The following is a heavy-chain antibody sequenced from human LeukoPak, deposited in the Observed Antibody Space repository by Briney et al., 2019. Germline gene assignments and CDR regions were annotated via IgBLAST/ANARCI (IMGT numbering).Heavy chain of an antibody. V-gene: IGHV3-23*01. J-gene: IGHJ4*02. CDR1: GFTFSSYA. CDR3: AKGEYYYDSSGYGPYYFDY. CDR2: ISGSGGST. D-gene: IGHD3-22*01. Sequence: GGSLRLSCAASGFTFSSYAMSWVRQAPGKGLEWVSAISGSGGSTYYADSVKGRFTISRDNSKNTLYLQMNSLRAEDTAVYYCAKGEYYYDSSGYGPYYFDYWGQGTLVTVSS.